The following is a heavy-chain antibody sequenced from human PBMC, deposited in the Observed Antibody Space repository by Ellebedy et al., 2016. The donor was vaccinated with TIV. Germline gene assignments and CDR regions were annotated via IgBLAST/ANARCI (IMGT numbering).Heavy chain of an antibody. V-gene: IGHV4-34*01. CDR2: INHSGST. CDR1: GGSFSGYY. CDR3: ARGPGWLHYDY. J-gene: IGHJ4*02. Sequence: SETLSLXXAVYGGSFSGYYWSWIRQPPGKGLEWIGEINHSGSTNYNPSLKSRVTISVDTSKNQFSLKLSSVTAADTAVYYCARGPGWLHYDYWGQGTLVTVSS. D-gene: IGHD5-24*01.